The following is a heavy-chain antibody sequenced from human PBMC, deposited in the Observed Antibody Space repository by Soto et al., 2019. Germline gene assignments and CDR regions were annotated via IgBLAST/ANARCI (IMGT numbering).Heavy chain of an antibody. V-gene: IGHV3-33*01. CDR3: XXXXXXXSSTSCQFDY. J-gene: IGHJ4*02. CDR1: GFTFSSYG. D-gene: IGHD2-2*01. Sequence: QVQLVESGGXVVQPGRSLRVSCAASGFTFSSYGMHWVRQAPGKGREWVAVIWYDGSKKYYADSVKGRXXXXRXXXXXXXXXXXXXXXXXXXXXXXXXXXXXXXSSTSCQFDYXGQGTLXTVS. CDR2: IWYDGSKK.